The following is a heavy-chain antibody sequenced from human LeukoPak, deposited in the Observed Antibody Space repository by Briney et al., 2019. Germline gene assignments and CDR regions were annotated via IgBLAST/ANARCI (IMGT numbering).Heavy chain of an antibody. CDR3: ARDQRGVVVPAAGGNWFDP. CDR2: ISAYNGNT. CDR1: GYTFTSYG. D-gene: IGHD2-2*01. Sequence: ASVKVSCKASGYTFTSYGISWVRQAPGQGLEWMGWISAYNGNTNYAQKLQGRVTMTTDTSTSTAYMELRSLRSDDTAVYYCARDQRGVVVPAAGGNWFDPWGQGTLVTVSS. V-gene: IGHV1-18*01. J-gene: IGHJ5*02.